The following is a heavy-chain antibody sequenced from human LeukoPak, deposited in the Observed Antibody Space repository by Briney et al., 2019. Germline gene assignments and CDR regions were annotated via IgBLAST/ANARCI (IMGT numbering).Heavy chain of an antibody. Sequence: ASVKVSCKASGYTFTGYYMHWVRHAPGQGLEVSICINPNRGGTNYDQKFQGRVTMNRDTSLSTAYMALSRLRSDDKAVYYCARRPARGNSGVPAFDIWGQGTMVPVSS. J-gene: IGHJ3*02. CDR1: GYTFTGYY. CDR3: ARRPARGNSGVPAFDI. V-gene: IGHV1-2*02. D-gene: IGHD4-23*01. CDR2: INPNRGGT.